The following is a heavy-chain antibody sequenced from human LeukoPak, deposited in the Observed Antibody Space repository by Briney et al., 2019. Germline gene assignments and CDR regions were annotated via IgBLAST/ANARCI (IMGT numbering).Heavy chain of an antibody. D-gene: IGHD1-26*01. Sequence: ASVKVSCKASGYTITRYDINWVRQATGQGLEWMGWMNPNGGNTGYAQKFQGRVTMTRNTSISTAYMELSSLRAEDTAVYYCAKTQEMGAHSPNDYWGQATLVTVSS. V-gene: IGHV1-8*01. CDR1: GYTITRYD. CDR3: AKTQEMGAHSPNDY. J-gene: IGHJ4*02. CDR2: MNPNGGNT.